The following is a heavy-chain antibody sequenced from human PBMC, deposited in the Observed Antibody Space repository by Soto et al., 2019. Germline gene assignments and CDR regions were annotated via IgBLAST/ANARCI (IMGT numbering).Heavy chain of an antibody. Sequence: SVKVSCKASGGTFSSYAISWVRQAPGQGLEWMGGIIPIFGTANYAQKFQGRVTITADESTSTAYMELSSLRSEDTAVYYCARDGSGSPTDEYFQHWGQGTLVTVSS. CDR3: ARDGSGSPTDEYFQH. CDR2: IIPIFGTA. V-gene: IGHV1-69*13. CDR1: GGTFSSYA. D-gene: IGHD3-10*01. J-gene: IGHJ1*01.